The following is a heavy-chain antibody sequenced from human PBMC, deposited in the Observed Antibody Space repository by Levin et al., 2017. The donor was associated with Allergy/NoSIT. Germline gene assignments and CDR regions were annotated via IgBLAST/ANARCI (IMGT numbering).Heavy chain of an antibody. J-gene: IGHJ4*02. CDR3: ASTTTGPDYGNYAAGYFFGE. V-gene: IGHV4-30-4*01. CDR2: IYYSGIT. D-gene: IGHD4-11*01. CDR1: GGSIDSDDFY. Sequence: SETLSLTCSVSGGSIDSDDFYWSWIRQPPGKGLEWVGSIYYSGITYYNPSLEGRPSISLETSKNQLSLRLGSETAADTAVSYCASTTTGPDYGNYAAGYFFGEWGQGTLVTVAS.